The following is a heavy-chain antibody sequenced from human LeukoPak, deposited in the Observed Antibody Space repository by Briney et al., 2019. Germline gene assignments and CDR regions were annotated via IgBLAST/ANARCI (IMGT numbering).Heavy chain of an antibody. CDR2: ISWNSGSI. D-gene: IGHD2-2*01. Sequence: GRSLRLSCAAAGFTFDDYAMHWVRQAPGKGLEWVSGISWNSGSIGYADSVKGRFTISRDNAKNSLYLQMNSLRAEDMALYYCARLVVVPAALGGAFDIWGQGTMVTVSS. CDR1: GFTFDDYA. CDR3: ARLVVVPAALGGAFDI. V-gene: IGHV3-9*03. J-gene: IGHJ3*02.